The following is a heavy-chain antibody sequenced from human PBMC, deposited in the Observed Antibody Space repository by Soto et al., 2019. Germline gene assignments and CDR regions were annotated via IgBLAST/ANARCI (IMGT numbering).Heavy chain of an antibody. J-gene: IGHJ4*02. CDR1: GFTFSNYA. CDR2: IAGSGGST. Sequence: PGGSLRLSCAASGFTFSNYAMSWVRQAPGKGLEWVSLIAGSGGSTYYADSVKGRFTISRDNSKDRLSLQMNSLRAEDTAVYYCASSVPKLSRSSSGYYYIDYWGQGTLVTVSS. D-gene: IGHD3-22*01. CDR3: ASSVPKLSRSSSGYYYIDY. V-gene: IGHV3-23*01.